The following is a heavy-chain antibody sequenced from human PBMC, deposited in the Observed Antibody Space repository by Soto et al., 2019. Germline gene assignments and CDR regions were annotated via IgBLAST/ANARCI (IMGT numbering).Heavy chain of an antibody. CDR2: IIPIFGPA. J-gene: IGHJ6*02. CDR1: GGTFSSHS. CDR3: ATGSFTSTGGRIGYHYNALDV. Sequence: QVQLVQSGAEVKNPGSSVKVSCKSSGGTFSSHSINWVRQAPGQGLEWMGGIIPIFGPANFAKKFQGRVTITADESPTTAYMELSSLTSEDTAVYYCATGSFTSTGGRIGYHYNALDVWGQGTTVTVSS. D-gene: IGHD1-1*01. V-gene: IGHV1-69*01.